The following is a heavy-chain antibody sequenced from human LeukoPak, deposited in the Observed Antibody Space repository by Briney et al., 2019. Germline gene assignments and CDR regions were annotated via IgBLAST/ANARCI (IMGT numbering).Heavy chain of an antibody. J-gene: IGHJ4*02. CDR2: FDPEDGET. CDR3: ATDRGYCSSTSCYKY. CDR1: GYTLTELS. D-gene: IGHD2-2*02. Sequence: ASVKVSCKVSGYTLTELSMHWVRQAPGKGLEWMGGFDPEDGETIYAQKFQGRVTMTEDTSTDTAYMELSSLRSEDTAVYYCATDRGYCSSTSCYKYWGQGTLVTVSS. V-gene: IGHV1-24*01.